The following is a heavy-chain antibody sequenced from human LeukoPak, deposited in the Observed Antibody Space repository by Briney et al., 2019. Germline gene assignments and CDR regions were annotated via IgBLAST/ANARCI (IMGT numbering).Heavy chain of an antibody. V-gene: IGHV1-69*13. D-gene: IGHD2-15*01. CDR3: ARPRQRYCSGGTCYSRDGFDI. J-gene: IGHJ3*02. CDR2: IIPLFGIP. CDR1: GYTFTSYG. Sequence: SVKVSCKASGYTFTSYGISWVRQAPTQGLQWMGGIIPLFGIPNYAQKFQGRVTITADESTSTAYMELSSLRSEDTAMYYCARPRQRYCSGGTCYSRDGFDIWGQGTMVTVSS.